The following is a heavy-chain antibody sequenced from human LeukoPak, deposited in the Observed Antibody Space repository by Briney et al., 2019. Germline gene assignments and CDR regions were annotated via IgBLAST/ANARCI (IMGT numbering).Heavy chain of an antibody. CDR2: IYPGDSDT. D-gene: IGHD5-24*01. CDR1: GYSFTSYW. J-gene: IGHJ4*02. V-gene: IGHV5-51*01. CDR3: ATSTEEMATTGGFDY. Sequence: GESLKISCKGSGYSFTSYWIGWVRQMPGKGLEWMGIIYPGDSDTRYSPSFQGQVTISADKSISTAYLQWSSLKASDTAMYYCATSTEEMATTGGFDYWGQGTLVTVSS.